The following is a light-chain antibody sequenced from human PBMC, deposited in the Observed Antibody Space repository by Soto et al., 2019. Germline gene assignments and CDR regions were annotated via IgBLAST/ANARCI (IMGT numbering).Light chain of an antibody. V-gene: IGLV2-23*01. CDR3: CSYAGSRTYV. Sequence: SALTQPASVSESPGQSITISCTGTSSDVGSYDLVSWYQQHPGKAPKLMIYEDSKRPSGVSNRFSGSKSGNTASLTISGLQAEDEADYHCCSYAGSRTYVFGTGTKVTVL. CDR1: SSDVGSYDL. J-gene: IGLJ1*01. CDR2: EDS.